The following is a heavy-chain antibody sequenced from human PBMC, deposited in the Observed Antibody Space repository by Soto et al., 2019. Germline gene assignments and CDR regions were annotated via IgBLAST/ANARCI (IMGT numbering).Heavy chain of an antibody. CDR3: AKCGGNSASWVWYFDL. D-gene: IGHD2-15*01. J-gene: IGHJ2*01. CDR2: IGGSSGST. Sequence: EVQLLESGGGLVQPGGSLRLACAASGFTFSSYAMSWVRQAPGKGLEWVSGIGGSSGSTYYADFVKGRFTISRDNSKNTLYLQLNSPRAEDTALYYCAKCGGNSASWVWYFDLWGRGPLVTVSS. V-gene: IGHV3-23*01. CDR1: GFTFSSYA.